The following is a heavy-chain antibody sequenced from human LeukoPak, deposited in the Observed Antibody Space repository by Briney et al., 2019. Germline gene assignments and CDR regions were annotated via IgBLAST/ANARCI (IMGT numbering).Heavy chain of an antibody. D-gene: IGHD3-22*01. CDR1: GFTFSSYW. CDR2: IHSDGSST. J-gene: IGHJ4*02. Sequence: GGSLRLSCAASGFTFSSYWMHWVRHAPGKGLVWVSRIHSDGSSTIYADSVRGRFTISRDDAKSTLYLQMNSLRAEDTAVYYCARSGWPYYFDYWGQGTLVTVSS. CDR3: ARSGWPYYFDY. V-gene: IGHV3-74*01.